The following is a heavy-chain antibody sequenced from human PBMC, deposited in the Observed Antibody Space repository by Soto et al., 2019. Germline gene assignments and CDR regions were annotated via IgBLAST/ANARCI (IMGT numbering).Heavy chain of an antibody. J-gene: IGHJ4*02. CDR1: GFTFSSYS. Sequence: GESLKISCAASGFTFSSYSMNWVRQAPGKGLEWVSYISSSSSTIYYADSVKGRFTISRDNAKNSLYLQMNSLRDEDTAVYYCARDGGILRYFDWLLSGIDYWGQGTLVTVSS. CDR2: ISSSSSTI. D-gene: IGHD3-9*01. V-gene: IGHV3-48*02. CDR3: ARDGGILRYFDWLLSGIDY.